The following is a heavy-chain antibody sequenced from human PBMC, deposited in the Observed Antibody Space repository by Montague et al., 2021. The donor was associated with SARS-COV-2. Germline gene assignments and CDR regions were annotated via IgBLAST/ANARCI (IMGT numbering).Heavy chain of an antibody. V-gene: IGHV4-59*01. Sequence: SETLSLTCTVSGGSISSYYWSWIRQPPGKGLEWIGYIYYSGSTNYNPSLKSRVTISVDTSKNQFSLKLSSVTAADTAVYYCASVVAAAGTPFFDYWGQGTRVTVSS. CDR1: GGSISSYY. J-gene: IGHJ4*02. CDR2: IYYSGST. D-gene: IGHD6-13*01. CDR3: ASVVAAAGTPFFDY.